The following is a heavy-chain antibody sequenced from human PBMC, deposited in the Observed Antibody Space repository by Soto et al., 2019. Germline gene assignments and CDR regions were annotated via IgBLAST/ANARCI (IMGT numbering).Heavy chain of an antibody. Sequence: SETLSLTCAVYGGSFSGYYWSWIRQPPGKGLEWIGEINHSGSTNYNPSLKSRVTISVDTSKNQFSLKLSSVTAADTAVYYCARRLSGSYPNLVRYYYYYCCMDFWGQGTTVTGSS. CDR3: ARRLSGSYPNLVRYYYYYCCMDF. V-gene: IGHV4-34*01. CDR2: INHSGST. J-gene: IGHJ6*02. CDR1: GGSFSGYY. D-gene: IGHD1-26*01.